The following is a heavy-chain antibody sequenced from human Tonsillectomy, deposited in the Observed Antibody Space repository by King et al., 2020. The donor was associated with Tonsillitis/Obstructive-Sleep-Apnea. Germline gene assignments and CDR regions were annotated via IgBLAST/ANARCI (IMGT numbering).Heavy chain of an antibody. CDR2: IWSDGNNK. CDR1: GFTFSTYG. J-gene: IGHJ4*02. CDR3: VRGGIVATWQGYYFAS. D-gene: IGHD5-12*01. V-gene: IGHV3-33*01. Sequence: VQLVESGGGVVQPGRSLRLSCATSGFTFSTYGMHWVRQAPGKGLEWVALIWSDGNNKFYADSVKGRFTISRDNSQNTLYLQMNSLRAEDTAVYYCVRGGIVATWQGYYFASGGQGTFLTVSA.